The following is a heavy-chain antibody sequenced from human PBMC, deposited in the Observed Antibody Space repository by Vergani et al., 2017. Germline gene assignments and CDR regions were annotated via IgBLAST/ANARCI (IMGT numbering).Heavy chain of an antibody. CDR2: IHTGGST. J-gene: IGHJ6*03. Sequence: QAQLQESGPRLVKPSQTLSLTCTVSGESIRSGSHYWSWIRQPAGKGPEWIGHIHTGGSTDLNPSLKSRVTMSVDTSQNQFSLKVRSVTAADTAVYYCARGRSSSGRYYYYYMDVWGK. V-gene: IGHV4-61*02. D-gene: IGHD6-6*01. CDR1: GESIRSGSHY. CDR3: ARGRSSSGRYYYYYMDV.